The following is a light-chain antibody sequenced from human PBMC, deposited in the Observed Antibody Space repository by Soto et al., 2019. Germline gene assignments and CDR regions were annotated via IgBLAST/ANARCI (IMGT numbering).Light chain of an antibody. V-gene: IGKV3-11*01. Sequence: EIVLTQSPATLSLSPGERATLSCRASQSVSTYLAWHQQKPGQNPRLLIYDASNRATGIPAKFSGSGSGTDFTLTISSLEPEDFAVYYCQQRGSWPITFGQGTRLDFK. CDR3: QQRGSWPIT. J-gene: IGKJ5*01. CDR2: DAS. CDR1: QSVSTY.